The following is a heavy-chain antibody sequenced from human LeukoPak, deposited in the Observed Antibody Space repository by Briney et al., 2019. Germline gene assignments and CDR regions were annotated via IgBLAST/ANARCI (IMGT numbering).Heavy chain of an antibody. Sequence: PGGSLRLSCAASGFTFSSYAMSWVRQAPGKGLEWVSAICGSGGSTYYADSVKGRFTISRDNSKNTLYLQMNRLRSEDTAVYYCAKDRGIQLWLEGMFDYWGQGTLVTVSS. CDR1: GFTFSSYA. CDR2: ICGSGGST. CDR3: AKDRGIQLWLEGMFDY. D-gene: IGHD5-18*01. V-gene: IGHV3-23*01. J-gene: IGHJ4*02.